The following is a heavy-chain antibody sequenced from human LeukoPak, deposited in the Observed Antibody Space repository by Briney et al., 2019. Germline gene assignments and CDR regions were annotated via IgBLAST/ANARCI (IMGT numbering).Heavy chain of an antibody. J-gene: IGHJ3*02. CDR3: ARTAARQDAFNI. Sequence: GASVKVSCKASGYTFTGYYMHWVRQAPGQGLAWMGMINPSGDSTTYAQKFQDRVTMTRDTSTSTVYMELSSLLSDDTAVYYRARTAARQDAFNIWGQGTKVTVSS. CDR2: INPSGDST. D-gene: IGHD6-25*01. CDR1: GYTFTGYY. V-gene: IGHV1-46*01.